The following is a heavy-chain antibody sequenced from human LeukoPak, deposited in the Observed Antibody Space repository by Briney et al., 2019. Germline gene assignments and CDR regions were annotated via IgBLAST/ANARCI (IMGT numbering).Heavy chain of an antibody. Sequence: PGGSLRLSCAASGFTFGDYAMSWFRQAPGKGLEWVGFIRSKAYGGTTEYAASVKGRFTISRDDSKSIAYLQMNSLKTEDTAVYYCTPLGSYYYDSSGSDRNFDYWGQGTLVTVSS. J-gene: IGHJ4*02. CDR3: TPLGSYYYDSSGSDRNFDY. V-gene: IGHV3-49*03. CDR2: IRSKAYGGTT. CDR1: GFTFGDYA. D-gene: IGHD3-22*01.